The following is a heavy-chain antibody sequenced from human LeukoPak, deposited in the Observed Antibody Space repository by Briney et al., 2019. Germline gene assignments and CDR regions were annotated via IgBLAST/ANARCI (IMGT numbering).Heavy chain of an antibody. V-gene: IGHV4-31*03. J-gene: IGHJ4*02. D-gene: IGHD3-22*01. CDR2: IYYSGST. Sequence: PSQTLSLTCSVSGGSISSGGYYWSWIRQHPGKGLEWIGYIYYSGSTYYNPSLKSRVTISVDTSKNQFSLKLSSVTAADTAVYYCARVVDSRDYHFDYWGQGTLVTVSS. CDR1: GGSISSGGYY. CDR3: ARVVDSRDYHFDY.